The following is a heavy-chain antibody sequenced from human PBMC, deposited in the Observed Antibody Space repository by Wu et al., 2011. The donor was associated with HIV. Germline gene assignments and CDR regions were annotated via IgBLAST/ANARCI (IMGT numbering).Heavy chain of an antibody. CDR2: IIPILGTA. CDR1: GGAFSRNA. D-gene: IGHD5-12*01. Sequence: QVQLVQSGAEVKKPGSSVKVSCKASGGAFSRNALSWVRQAPGQGLEWMGGIIPILGTAIYAQKFQGRVTITTDESTGTAYMELSSLRSDDTAVYYCARATPQWLYYFDYWGQGTLVTVSS. CDR3: ARATPQWLYYFDY. J-gene: IGHJ4*02. V-gene: IGHV1-69*05.